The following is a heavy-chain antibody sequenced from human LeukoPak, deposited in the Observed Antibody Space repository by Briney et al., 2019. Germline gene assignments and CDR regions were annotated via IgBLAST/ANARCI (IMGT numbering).Heavy chain of an antibody. CDR1: GGSISSGGYY. CDR2: IYHSGST. J-gene: IGHJ5*02. Sequence: PSQTLSLTCTVSGGSISSGGYYWSWIRQPPGKGLEWIGYIYHSGSTYYNPSLKSRVTISVDRSKNQFSLKLSSVTAADTAVYYCVTYGGNRPYNWFDPWGQGTLVTVSS. CDR3: VTYGGNRPYNWFDP. D-gene: IGHD4-23*01. V-gene: IGHV4-30-2*01.